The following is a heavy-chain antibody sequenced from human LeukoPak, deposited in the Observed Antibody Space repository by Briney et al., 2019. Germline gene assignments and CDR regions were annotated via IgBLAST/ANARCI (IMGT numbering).Heavy chain of an antibody. J-gene: IGHJ4*02. CDR3: ARVGYDILTGQLDY. CDR1: GFTFSSYG. Sequence: GRSLRLSCAASGFTFSSYGMNWVRQASGKGLEWVSSISSSTSYKFYAESVKGRFTISRDNAKHSLYLQMNSLRAEVKSMYYCARVGYDILTGQLDYWGQGTLVTVSS. D-gene: IGHD3-9*01. V-gene: IGHV3-21*01. CDR2: ISSSTSYK.